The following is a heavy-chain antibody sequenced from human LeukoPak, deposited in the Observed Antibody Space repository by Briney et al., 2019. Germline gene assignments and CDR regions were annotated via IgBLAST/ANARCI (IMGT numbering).Heavy chain of an antibody. Sequence: PGGSLSLSCAASGFTVSSNYMSWVRQAPGKGLEWVSVIYSGGSTYYADSVKGRFTISRDNSKNTLYLQMNSLRAEDTAVYYCAREAYNWNPFDYWGQGTLVTVSS. CDR2: IYSGGST. V-gene: IGHV3-66*01. J-gene: IGHJ4*02. CDR3: AREAYNWNPFDY. D-gene: IGHD1-20*01. CDR1: GFTVSSNY.